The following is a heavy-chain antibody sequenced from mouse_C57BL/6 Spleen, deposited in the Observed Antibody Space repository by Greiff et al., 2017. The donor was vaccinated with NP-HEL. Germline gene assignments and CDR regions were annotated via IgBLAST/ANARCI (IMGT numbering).Heavy chain of an antibody. CDR3: ARGDYGSRAWFAY. CDR1: GYSFTGYY. D-gene: IGHD1-1*01. Sequence: VQLKQSGPELVKPGASVKISCKASGYSFTGYYMPWVKQSSEKSLEWIGEINPSTGGTSYNQKFKGKATLTVDKSSSTAYMQLKSLTSEDSAVYYCARGDYGSRAWFAYWGQGTLVTVSA. J-gene: IGHJ3*01. CDR2: INPSTGGT. V-gene: IGHV1-43*01.